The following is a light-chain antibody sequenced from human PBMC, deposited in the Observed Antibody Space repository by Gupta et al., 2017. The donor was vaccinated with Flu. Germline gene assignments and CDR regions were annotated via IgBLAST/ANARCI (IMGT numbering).Light chain of an antibody. V-gene: IGKV3-15*01. Sequence: EIVLTQSPATLSVVLGERATLSCRASQNINNNLAWYLQKPGQAPRLLIYGASTRATGIPARFSGSGSGTEFTLTLNSLQSEDFAIYYCQQYHVWQTSFGQGTRLEIE. J-gene: IGKJ5*01. CDR3: QQYHVWQTS. CDR2: GAS. CDR1: QNINNN.